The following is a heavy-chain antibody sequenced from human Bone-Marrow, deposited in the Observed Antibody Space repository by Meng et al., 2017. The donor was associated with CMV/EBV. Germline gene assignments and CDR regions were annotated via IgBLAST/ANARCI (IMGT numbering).Heavy chain of an antibody. CDR2: INSDGNRI. Sequence: GGSLRLSCAASGFTFSRHWMNWVRQAPGKGLVWVSRINSDGNRITYADSVKGRFTISRDNAKNSLYLQMNSLRAEDTAVYYCAREGQYQLLSYYYYGMDVWGQGTTVTVSS. CDR3: AREGQYQLLSYYYYGMDV. V-gene: IGHV3-74*03. J-gene: IGHJ6*02. CDR1: GFTFSRHW. D-gene: IGHD2-2*01.